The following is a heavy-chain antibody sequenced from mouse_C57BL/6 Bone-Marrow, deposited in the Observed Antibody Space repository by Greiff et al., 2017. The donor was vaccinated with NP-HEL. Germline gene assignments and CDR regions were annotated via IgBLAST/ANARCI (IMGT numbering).Heavy chain of an antibody. CDR3: ASPYDYSGY. CDR2: IDPSDSYT. J-gene: IGHJ2*01. Sequence: QVQLQQPGAELVMPGASVKLSCKASGYTFTSYWMHWVKQRPGQGLEWIGEIDPSDSYTNYNEKFKSKATLTVDKSSSTAYMQLSSLTSEDSAVYYCASPYDYSGYWGQGTTLTVSS. CDR1: GYTFTSYW. V-gene: IGHV1-69*01. D-gene: IGHD2-4*01.